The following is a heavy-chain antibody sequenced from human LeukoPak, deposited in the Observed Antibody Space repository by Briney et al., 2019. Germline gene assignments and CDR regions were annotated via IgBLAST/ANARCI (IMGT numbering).Heavy chain of an antibody. CDR3: ARGGINWYIDS. CDR2: INHSGST. V-gene: IGHV4-34*01. Sequence: SETLSLTCAVYGGSFSGYYWSWIRQPPGKGLEWIGEINHSGSTNYNPSLKSRVTISVDTSKNQFSLKLSPVTAADTAVYYCARGGINWYIDSWGQGSLVTVSP. D-gene: IGHD1-1*01. CDR1: GGSFSGYY. J-gene: IGHJ4*02.